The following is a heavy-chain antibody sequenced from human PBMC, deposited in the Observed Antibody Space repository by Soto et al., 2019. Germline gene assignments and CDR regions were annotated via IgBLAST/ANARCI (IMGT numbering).Heavy chain of an antibody. J-gene: IGHJ4*02. CDR2: IKSKTDGGTT. CDR1: GFTFSNAW. D-gene: IGHD1-20*01. V-gene: IGHV3-15*01. Sequence: GGSLRLSCAASGFTFSNAWMSWVRQAPGKGLEWVGRIKSKTDGGTTDYAAPVKGRFTISRDDSKNTLYLQMNSLKTEDTAVYYCTTPADNWNDVGQLSFDYWGQGTLVTVSS. CDR3: TTPADNWNDVGQLSFDY.